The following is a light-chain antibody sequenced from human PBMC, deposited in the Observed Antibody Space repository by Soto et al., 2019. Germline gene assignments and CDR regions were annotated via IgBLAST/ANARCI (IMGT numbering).Light chain of an antibody. CDR1: QSISDS. J-gene: IGKJ1*01. Sequence: DIQMTQSPSTLSASVGDRVTITCRASQSISDSLAWYQQKPGKAPKLLIYEASSLKSGVPSRFSGSRSGTKHNLTSSSLQPDDFATYYCQQYNGYWTFGQGTKVEIK. V-gene: IGKV1-5*03. CDR2: EAS. CDR3: QQYNGYWT.